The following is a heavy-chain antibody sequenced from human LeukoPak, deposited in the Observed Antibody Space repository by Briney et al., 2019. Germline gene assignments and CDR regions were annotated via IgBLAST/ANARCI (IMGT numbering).Heavy chain of an antibody. D-gene: IGHD6-19*01. CDR2: ISSSSSYV. V-gene: IGHV3-21*01. J-gene: IGHJ4*02. Sequence: GGSLRLSCAASGFTFSSYSMNWVRQAPGKGLEWVSSISSSSSYVYYADSVKGRSTISRDNAKNSLYLQMNSLRAEDTAVYYCATGIAVAGNRGWTDYWGQGTLVTVSS. CDR3: ATGIAVAGNRGWTDY. CDR1: GFTFSSYS.